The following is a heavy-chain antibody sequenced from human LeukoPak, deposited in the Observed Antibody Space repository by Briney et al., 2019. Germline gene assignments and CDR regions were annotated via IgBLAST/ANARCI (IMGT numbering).Heavy chain of an antibody. D-gene: IGHD3-10*01. CDR3: ARGSLLDYYGSGSSFDS. CDR1: GFTFTSYA. J-gene: IGHJ4*02. Sequence: ASVKVSCKDSGFTFTSYAMQWVRQAPGQRPEWMEQIYTGNGNTKYSQKFQGRVTITRDTSASTAYMELSSLRSEDTAVHYCARGSLLDYYGSGSSFDSWGQGTLVTVSS. CDR2: IYTGNGNT. V-gene: IGHV1-3*04.